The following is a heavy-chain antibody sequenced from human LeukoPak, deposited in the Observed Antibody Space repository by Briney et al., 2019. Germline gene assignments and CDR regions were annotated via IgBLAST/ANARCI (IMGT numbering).Heavy chain of an antibody. Sequence: SETLSLTCTVVGGSITSDYWSWIRQPAGEGLEWIGRIFTSGSTAYNPSLKSRVTISLDTSKNQFFLKLSSVPAADTAAYFCSRGGANDLWGQGTLVTVSS. CDR3: SRGGANDL. V-gene: IGHV4-4*07. D-gene: IGHD4/OR15-4a*01. CDR2: IFTSGST. CDR1: GGSITSDY. J-gene: IGHJ5*02.